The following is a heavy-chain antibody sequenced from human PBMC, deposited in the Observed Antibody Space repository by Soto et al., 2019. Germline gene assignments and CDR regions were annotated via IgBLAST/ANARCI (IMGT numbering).Heavy chain of an antibody. Sequence: SETLSLTCTVSGGSISRYFWSWIRQSPGKGLEWIGDIYYTGSTTYNPSPKSRVTISVDTSKNQFSLKLSSVTAADTAVYYCARVTGYYYYYGMDVWGQGTTVTV. CDR3: ARVTGYYYYYGMDV. CDR1: GGSISRYF. J-gene: IGHJ6*02. CDR2: IYYTGST. V-gene: IGHV4-59*12.